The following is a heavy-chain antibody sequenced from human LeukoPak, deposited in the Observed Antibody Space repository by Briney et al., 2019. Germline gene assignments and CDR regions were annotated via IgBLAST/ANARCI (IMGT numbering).Heavy chain of an antibody. D-gene: IGHD2-15*01. V-gene: IGHV4-34*01. CDR3: ARRGTAYCRGGNCYSDKYFDY. J-gene: IGHJ4*02. CDR1: GGSLSGYY. CDR2: INYSGKT. Sequence: SETLSLTCAVYGGSLSGYYWTWLRQTPGKGLEWIGEINYSGKTNYNRSLKSRVTISADTSKNQFSLRLSTVTAADTAVYYCARRGTAYCRGGNCYSDKYFDYWGQGTQVTVSS.